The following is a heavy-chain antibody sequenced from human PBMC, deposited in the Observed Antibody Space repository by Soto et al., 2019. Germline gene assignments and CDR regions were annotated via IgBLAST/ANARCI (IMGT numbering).Heavy chain of an antibody. J-gene: IGHJ5*02. CDR2: LDPEDGET. D-gene: IGHD1-26*01. CDR1: GYTLTELS. Sequence: ASVKVSCKVSGYTLTELSMHWVRQAPGKGLEWMGGLDPEDGETIYAQKFQGRVTMTEDTSTDTAYMELSSLRSEDTAVYYCATVGATFNWFDPWGQGTLVTVSS. V-gene: IGHV1-24*01. CDR3: ATVGATFNWFDP.